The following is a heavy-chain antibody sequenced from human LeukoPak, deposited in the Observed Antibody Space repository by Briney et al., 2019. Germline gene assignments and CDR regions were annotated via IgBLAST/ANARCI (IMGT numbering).Heavy chain of an antibody. V-gene: IGHV3-23*01. Sequence: GGSLRLSCAASGFTFSSYAMSWVRQAPGKGLEWISAVTGSGGSTYYADSVKGRFTISRDNSKNTLYLQMNSLRAEDTAVYYCAKVGDSSGYLFGYWGQGPLVSVSS. J-gene: IGHJ4*02. D-gene: IGHD3-22*01. CDR2: VTGSGGST. CDR1: GFTFSSYA. CDR3: AKVGDSSGYLFGY.